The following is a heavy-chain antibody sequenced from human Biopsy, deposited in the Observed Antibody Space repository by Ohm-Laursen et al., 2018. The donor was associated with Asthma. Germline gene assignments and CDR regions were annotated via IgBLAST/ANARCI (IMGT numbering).Heavy chain of an antibody. D-gene: IGHD2-21*01. CDR3: AKATLGDIGKDY. V-gene: IGHV3-21*04. CDR2: ISSSSSYI. CDR1: GFSGLTFRDFG. J-gene: IGHJ4*02. Sequence: SLRLSCAASGFSGLTFRDFGMHWVRQAPGKGLEWVSSISSSSSYIYYADSVKGRFTISRDNAKNSLYLQMNSLRVEDTALYYCAKATLGDIGKDYWGQGTLVTVSS.